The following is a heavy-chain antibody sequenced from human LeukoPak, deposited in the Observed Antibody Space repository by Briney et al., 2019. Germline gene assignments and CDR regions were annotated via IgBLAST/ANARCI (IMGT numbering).Heavy chain of an antibody. CDR3: ARETPYGDYWYFDL. CDR2: IYSGGST. D-gene: IGHD4-17*01. Sequence: GGSLRLSCAASGFTVSSNYMSWVRQAPGKGLKWVSVIYSGGSTYYADSVKGRFTISRDNSKNTLYLQMNSLRAEDTAVYYCARETPYGDYWYFDLWGRGTLVTVSS. CDR1: GFTVSSNY. V-gene: IGHV3-53*01. J-gene: IGHJ2*01.